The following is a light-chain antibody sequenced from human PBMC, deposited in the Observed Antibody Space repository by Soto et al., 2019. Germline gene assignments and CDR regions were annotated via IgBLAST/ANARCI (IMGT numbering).Light chain of an antibody. CDR2: KGS. V-gene: IGKV1-5*03. CDR1: QDIAIY. Sequence: IQLTQSPSSLSASVGDRVTITCRASQDIAIYLAWYQQKPGEAPKLLIYKGSSLESGVPARFTGSGSGTEFSLTISSLQPDDFAIYYCQQYNSYPLTFGGGTKGDIK. CDR3: QQYNSYPLT. J-gene: IGKJ4*01.